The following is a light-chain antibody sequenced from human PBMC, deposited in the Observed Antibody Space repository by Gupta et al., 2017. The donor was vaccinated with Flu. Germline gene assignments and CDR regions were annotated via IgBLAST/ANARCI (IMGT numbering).Light chain of an antibody. CDR3: QQDDSYPQA. CDR2: AAS. V-gene: IGKV1-8*01. J-gene: IGKJ1*01. Sequence: PSSLSASTGDRVTITCRASQGISSYLAWYQQKPGKAPKLLIYAASTVQSGVPSRFSGSGSGTDFTLTISCLQSEDFATYYCQQDDSYPQAFGQGTKVEIK. CDR1: QGISSY.